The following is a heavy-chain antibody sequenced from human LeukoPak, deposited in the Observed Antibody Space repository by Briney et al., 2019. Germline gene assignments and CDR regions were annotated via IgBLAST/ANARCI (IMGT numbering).Heavy chain of an antibody. CDR2: IYTSGST. CDR1: GGSISSYY. Sequence: SETLSLTRTVSGGSISSYYWSWIRRPAGKGLEWIGRIYTSGSTNYNPSLKSRVTMSVDTSKNQFSLKLSSVTAADTAVYYCARDGRYYGSGSYYTYYYYGMDVWGQGTTVTVSS. J-gene: IGHJ6*02. D-gene: IGHD3-10*01. CDR3: ARDGRYYGSGSYYTYYYYGMDV. V-gene: IGHV4-4*07.